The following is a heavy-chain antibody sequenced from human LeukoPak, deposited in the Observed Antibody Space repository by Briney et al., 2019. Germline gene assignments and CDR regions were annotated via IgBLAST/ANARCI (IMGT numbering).Heavy chain of an antibody. Sequence: GGSLRLSCAASGFTFDDYAMHWVRQAPGKGLEWVSGISWNSGSIGYADSVKGRFTISRDNAKNSLYLQMNSLRAEDTALYYCAKDIGKYCDSSGYWEFDYWGQGTLVTVSS. D-gene: IGHD3-22*01. CDR2: ISWNSGSI. V-gene: IGHV3-9*01. CDR1: GFTFDDYA. J-gene: IGHJ4*02. CDR3: AKDIGKYCDSSGYWEFDY.